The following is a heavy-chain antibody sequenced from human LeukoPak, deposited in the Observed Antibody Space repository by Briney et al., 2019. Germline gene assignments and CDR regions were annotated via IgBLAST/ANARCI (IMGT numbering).Heavy chain of an antibody. D-gene: IGHD6-19*01. CDR1: GFTFSRYD. CDR3: AGAGSETQWRAFDF. CDR2: IGTAGDT. Sequence: GGSLRLSCAASGFTFSRYDMHWVRQATGKSLEWVSGIGTAGDTYYAGSVKGRFTISRENAKNSLYLQMNSLTAGDTAVYYCAGAGSETQWRAFDFWGQGALVTVFS. V-gene: IGHV3-13*01. J-gene: IGHJ4*02.